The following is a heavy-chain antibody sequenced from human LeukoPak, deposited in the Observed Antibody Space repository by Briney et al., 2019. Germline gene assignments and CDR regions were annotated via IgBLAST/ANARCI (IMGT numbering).Heavy chain of an antibody. V-gene: IGHV4-59*01. CDR2: IYYSGST. Sequence: SETLSLTCTVSGGSISSYYWSWIRQPPGKTLEWIGYIYYSGSTNYNPSLKSRVTISLDTSKNQFSLKLTSVTAADTAVYYCARGAYVYDSSGYYPFDYWGQGTLVTVSS. J-gene: IGHJ4*02. CDR3: ARGAYVYDSSGYYPFDY. D-gene: IGHD3-22*01. CDR1: GGSISSYY.